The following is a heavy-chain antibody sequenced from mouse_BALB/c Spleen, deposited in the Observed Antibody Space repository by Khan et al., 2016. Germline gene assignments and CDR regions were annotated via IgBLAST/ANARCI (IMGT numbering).Heavy chain of an antibody. J-gene: IGHJ3*01. D-gene: IGHD1-1*01. CDR3: ARGYYGSSSAWFAY. V-gene: IGHV1-69*01. CDR2: IDTSDSYT. CDR1: GYTFTDSW. Sequence: QVQLQQSGAELVMPGASVKMSCKASGYTFTDSWMHWVKQRPGQGLEWIGAIDTSDSYTSYNQKFKGKATLTVDESSSIAYMQLSSLTSEDSAVYYCARGYYGSSSAWFAYWGQGTLVTVSA.